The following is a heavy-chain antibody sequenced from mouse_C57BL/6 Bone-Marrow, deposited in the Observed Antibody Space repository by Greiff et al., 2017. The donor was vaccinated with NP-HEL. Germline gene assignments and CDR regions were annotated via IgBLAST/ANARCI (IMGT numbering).Heavy chain of an antibody. J-gene: IGHJ3*01. CDR2: IDPENGDT. V-gene: IGHV14-4*01. CDR1: GFNIKDDY. CDR3: TTPDGFAY. Sequence: VQLQQSGAELVRPGASVKLSCTASGFNIKDDYMHWVKQRPEQGLEWIGWIDPENGDTEYASKFQGKATITADTSSITAYLQLSSLTSEDTAVYYCTTPDGFAYWGQGTLVTVSA.